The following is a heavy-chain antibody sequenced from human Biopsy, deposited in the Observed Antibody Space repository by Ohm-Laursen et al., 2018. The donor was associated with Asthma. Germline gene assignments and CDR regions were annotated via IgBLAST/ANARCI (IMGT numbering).Heavy chain of an antibody. J-gene: IGHJ6*02. V-gene: IGHV3-30*03. CDR3: ARAGESDLVGGLDV. CDR1: GFVFRSHA. Sequence: RSLRLSCAASGFVFRSHAMHWVRQAPGKGLEWVAVVSYDGGVAHYADSMKGRFTISRDNSRNTLYLQKNSLRADDTAVYYCARAGESDLVGGLDVWGQGTTVIVS. CDR2: VSYDGGVA. D-gene: IGHD2-21*01.